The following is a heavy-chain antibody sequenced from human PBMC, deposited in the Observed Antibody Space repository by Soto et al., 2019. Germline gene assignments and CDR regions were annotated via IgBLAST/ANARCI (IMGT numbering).Heavy chain of an antibody. CDR3: ARVPGP. Sequence: SETLSLTCTVSSGSISSYYWSWIRQPPGEGLQWIGYIHYSGSTKYNPSLKSRVTMSVDTSKNKFSLRLKSVTAADTAVYYCARVPGPWGQGTLVTVSS. CDR2: IHYSGST. J-gene: IGHJ5*02. CDR1: SGSISSYY. V-gene: IGHV4-59*01. D-gene: IGHD2-2*01.